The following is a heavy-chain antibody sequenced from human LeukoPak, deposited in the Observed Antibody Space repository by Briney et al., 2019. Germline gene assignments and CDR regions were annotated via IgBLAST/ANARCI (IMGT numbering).Heavy chain of an antibody. V-gene: IGHV3-23*01. CDR1: GFTFSSYA. Sequence: WGALRLSCAASGFTFSSYAMSWVRQAPGKGLERLSVIRGRGDNTYYADSVKGRFTISRDNSKSTLYLQMNSLRAEDTAIYYCARGIGGPDYWGRGTLVTVSS. CDR3: ARGIGGPDY. J-gene: IGHJ4*02. D-gene: IGHD4-23*01. CDR2: IRGRGDNT.